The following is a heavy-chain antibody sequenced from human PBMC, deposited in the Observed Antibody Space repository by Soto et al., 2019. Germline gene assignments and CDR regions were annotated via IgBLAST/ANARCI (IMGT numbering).Heavy chain of an antibody. J-gene: IGHJ6*02. D-gene: IGHD3-10*01. CDR2: IIPIFGTA. CDR3: ARGPPRTRYYGSGTHYYYGMDV. V-gene: IGHV1-69*13. CDR1: GGTFSSYA. Sequence: GASVKVSCKASGGTFSSYAISWVRQAPGQGLEWMGGIIPIFGTANYAQRFQGRVTITADESTSTAYMELSSLRSEDTAVYYCARGPPRTRYYGSGTHYYYGMDVWGQGTTVTVSS.